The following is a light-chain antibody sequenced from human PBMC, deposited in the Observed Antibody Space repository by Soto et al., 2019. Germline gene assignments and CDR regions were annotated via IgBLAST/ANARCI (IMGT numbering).Light chain of an antibody. V-gene: IGLV2-14*01. CDR2: EVT. CDR3: SSYKSGATLV. J-gene: IGLJ2*01. Sequence: QSALSQPASVSGSPGQSITISCTGTSSDVGGYKHLAWYQQYPGKAPKLIIFEVTDRPSGVSNRFSGSKSGNTASLSISGLQAEDEADYYCSSYKSGATLVFGGGTKVTVL. CDR1: SSDVGGYKH.